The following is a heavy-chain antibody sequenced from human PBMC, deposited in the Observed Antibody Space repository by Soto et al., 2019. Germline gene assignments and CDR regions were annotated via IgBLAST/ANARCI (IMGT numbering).Heavy chain of an antibody. D-gene: IGHD3-22*01. J-gene: IGHJ4*02. Sequence: PGGSLRLSCAASGFTFSNYAMSWVRQAPGRGLEWVSEVIGSGGSTYYADSVKGRFSVSRDNSKNTLYLRMNSLRAEDTAVYYCAKDRNYYDSSGYDYWGQGTLVTVSS. CDR1: GFTFSNYA. V-gene: IGHV3-23*01. CDR3: AKDRNYYDSSGYDY. CDR2: VIGSGGST.